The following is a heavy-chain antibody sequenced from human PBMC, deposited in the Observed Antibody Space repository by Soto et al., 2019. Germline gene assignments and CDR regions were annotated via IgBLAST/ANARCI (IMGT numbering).Heavy chain of an antibody. J-gene: IGHJ4*02. CDR1: GFSLTTSGVG. CDR2: IYWDDDK. V-gene: IGHV2-5*02. D-gene: IGHD3-10*01. CDR3: AHREGIRQEFDY. Sequence: QITLKASGPTLVKPTQTLTLTCTFSGFSLTTSGVGVGWIRQPPGQTLEWLALIYWDDDKRYSPSLKSRLTITTDTAKNQVVLTVTNMDPVDTATDYCAHREGIRQEFDYWGQGTLVTVSS.